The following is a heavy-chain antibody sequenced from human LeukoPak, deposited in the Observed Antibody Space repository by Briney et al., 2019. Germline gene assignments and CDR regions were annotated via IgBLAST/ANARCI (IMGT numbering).Heavy chain of an antibody. V-gene: IGHV3-23*01. Sequence: GGSQRLSCAASGFTFSSHAMIWVRQAPGKGLEWVSTISGHGGSTYYADSVKGRFTISRDNSKNTLYLQMNSLRAEDTAVYYCAKGRSGSYYYFDYWGQGTLVTVSS. CDR2: ISGHGGST. CDR3: AKGRSGSYYYFDY. CDR1: GFTFSSHA. J-gene: IGHJ4*02. D-gene: IGHD1-26*01.